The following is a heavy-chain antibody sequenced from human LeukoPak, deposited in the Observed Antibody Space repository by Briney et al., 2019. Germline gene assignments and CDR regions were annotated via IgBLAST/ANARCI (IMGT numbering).Heavy chain of an antibody. CDR3: ARARQYYYYYMDV. V-gene: IGHV4-59*01. CDR1: GGSISSYY. CDR2: IYYSGST. J-gene: IGHJ6*03. Sequence: SETLSLTCTVSGGSISSYYWSWLRQPPGKGLEWIGYIYYSGSTNYNPSLKSRVTISVDTSKNQFSLKLSSVTAADTAVYYCARARQYYYYYMDVWGKGTTVTVSS.